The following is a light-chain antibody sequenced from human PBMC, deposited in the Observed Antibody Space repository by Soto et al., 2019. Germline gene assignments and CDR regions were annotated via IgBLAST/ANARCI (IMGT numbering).Light chain of an antibody. CDR3: QQYSSPPRT. Sequence: EIVLTQSPGSLSLSPGERATLSCRASQSVSSYLAWYQQKPGQAPRLLIYGASSRATGFPDRFSGSGSGTDFSLNISRLEPEDSAVYYCQQYSSPPRTFGQGTKVEIK. V-gene: IGKV3-20*01. CDR1: QSVSSY. CDR2: GAS. J-gene: IGKJ1*01.